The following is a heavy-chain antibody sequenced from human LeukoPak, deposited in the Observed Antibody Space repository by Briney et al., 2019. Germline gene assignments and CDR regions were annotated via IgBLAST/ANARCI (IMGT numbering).Heavy chain of an antibody. Sequence: GGSLRLSCAASGFTFDDYAMHWVRQAPGRGLEWVSLISGDGGSTYYADSVKGRFTISRDNSKNSLYLQMNSLRTEDTALYYCAKDRVVGAHEYYFDYWGQGTLVTVSS. CDR2: ISGDGGST. CDR1: GFTFDDYA. V-gene: IGHV3-43*02. D-gene: IGHD1-26*01. CDR3: AKDRVVGAHEYYFDY. J-gene: IGHJ4*02.